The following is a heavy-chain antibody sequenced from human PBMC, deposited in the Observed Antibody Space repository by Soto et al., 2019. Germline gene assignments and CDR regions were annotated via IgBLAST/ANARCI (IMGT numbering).Heavy chain of an antibody. CDR1: GYTFTGYY. CDR3: ARAIGYSGYDLFKGDYYYYGMDV. CDR2: INPNSGGT. J-gene: IGHJ6*02. Sequence: DSVKVSCKASGYTFTGYYMHWVRQAPGQGLEWMGWINPNSGGTNYAQKFQGWVTMTRDTSISTAYMELSRLRSDDTAVYYCARAIGYSGYDLFKGDYYYYGMDVWGQETTVTVSS. V-gene: IGHV1-2*04. D-gene: IGHD5-12*01.